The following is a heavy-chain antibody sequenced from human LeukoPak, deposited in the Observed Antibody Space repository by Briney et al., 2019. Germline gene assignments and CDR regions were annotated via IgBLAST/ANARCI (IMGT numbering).Heavy chain of an antibody. Sequence: GRSLRLSCAASGFSFDDYGMHWVRQVPGKGLEWVSGITWNSNREGYTDSVKGRFTISRDNAKDSLYLQMNSLRVEDTALYYCAKDGGGVTMTLDYWGQGTLVTVS. CDR2: ITWNSNRE. D-gene: IGHD4-17*01. V-gene: IGHV3-9*01. CDR1: GFSFDDYG. J-gene: IGHJ4*02. CDR3: AKDGGGVTMTLDY.